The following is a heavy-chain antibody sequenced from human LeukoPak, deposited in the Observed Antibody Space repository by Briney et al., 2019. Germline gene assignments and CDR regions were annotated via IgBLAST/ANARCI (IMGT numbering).Heavy chain of an antibody. Sequence: PGGSLRLSCAASGFTFSSYGMHWVRQAPGKGLEWVSGISWNSGSIGYADSVKGRFTISRDNAKNSLYLQMNSLRAEDTALYYCAKDADYGGNWDAFDIWGQGTMVTVSS. CDR3: AKDADYGGNWDAFDI. CDR1: GFTFSSYG. J-gene: IGHJ3*02. D-gene: IGHD4-23*01. CDR2: ISWNSGSI. V-gene: IGHV3-9*01.